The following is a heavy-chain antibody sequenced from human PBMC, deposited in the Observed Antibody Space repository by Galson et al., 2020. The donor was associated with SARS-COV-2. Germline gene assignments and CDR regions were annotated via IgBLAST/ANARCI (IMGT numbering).Heavy chain of an antibody. CDR1: GYTFTSYD. J-gene: IGHJ5*02. CDR3: ARGTRAAYYDILTGYYRSWWFDP. V-gene: IGHV1-8*01. Sequence: ASVKVSCKASGYTFTSYDINWVRQATGQGLEWMGWMNPNSGNTGYAQKFQGRVTMTRNTSISTAYMELSSLRSEDTAVYYCARGTRAAYYDILTGYYRSWWFDPWGQGTLVTVSS. D-gene: IGHD3-9*01. CDR2: MNPNSGNT.